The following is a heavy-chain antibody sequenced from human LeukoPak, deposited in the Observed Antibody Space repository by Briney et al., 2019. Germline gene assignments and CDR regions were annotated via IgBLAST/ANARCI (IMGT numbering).Heavy chain of an antibody. Sequence: GGSLRLSCAASGFTFSVTGMTWVRQAPGKGLEWVSTVTFDSHGYYADSVKGRFTVSRGNAKNSVYLQMNSLRVEDTAIYYCARDSSSWSRDFWGQGTLVTVSS. V-gene: IGHV3-69-1*01. CDR2: VTFDSHG. CDR1: GFTFSVTG. CDR3: ARDSSSWSRDF. D-gene: IGHD2-8*02. J-gene: IGHJ4*02.